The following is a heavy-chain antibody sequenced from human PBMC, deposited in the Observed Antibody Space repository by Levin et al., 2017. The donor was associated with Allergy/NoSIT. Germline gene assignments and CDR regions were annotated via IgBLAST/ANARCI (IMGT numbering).Heavy chain of an antibody. V-gene: IGHV2-5*02. J-gene: IGHJ3*02. CDR2: IYWDDDK. CDR1: GFSLSTSGVG. CDR3: AHWTTYYYDSSGYGSWDAFDI. D-gene: IGHD3-22*01. Sequence: SGPTLVKPTQTLTLTCTFSGFSLSTSGVGVGWIRQPPGKALEWLALIYWDDDKRYSPSLKSRLTNTKDTSKNQVVLTMTNMDPVDTATYYCAHWTTYYYDSSGYGSWDAFDIWGQGTMVTVSS.